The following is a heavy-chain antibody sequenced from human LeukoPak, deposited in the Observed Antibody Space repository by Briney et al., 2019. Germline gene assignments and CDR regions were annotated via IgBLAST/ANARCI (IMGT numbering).Heavy chain of an antibody. J-gene: IGHJ4*02. D-gene: IGHD3-22*01. CDR1: GFTFSSYG. V-gene: IGHV3-23*01. CDR2: ISGSGGST. CDR3: AAGRVATMIVVYYFDY. Sequence: GGSLRLSCAASGFTFSSYGMSWVRQAPGKGLEWVSAISGSGGSTYYADSVEGRFTISRDNSKNTLYLQMNSLRAEDTAVYYCAAGRVATMIVVYYFDYWGQGTLVTVSS.